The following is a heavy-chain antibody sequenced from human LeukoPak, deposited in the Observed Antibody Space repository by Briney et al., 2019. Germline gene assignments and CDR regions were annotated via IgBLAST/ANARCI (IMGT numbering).Heavy chain of an antibody. J-gene: IGHJ4*02. CDR2: INHSGST. Sequence: SETLSLTCAVYGGSFSGYYWSWIRQPPGKGLEWIGEINHSGSTNYNPSLKSRFTISVDTSKNQFSLKLSSVTAADTAVYYCARHRGVAVAGTRRGLDYWGQGTLVTVSS. V-gene: IGHV4-34*01. CDR1: GGSFSGYY. CDR3: ARHRGVAVAGTRRGLDY. D-gene: IGHD6-19*01.